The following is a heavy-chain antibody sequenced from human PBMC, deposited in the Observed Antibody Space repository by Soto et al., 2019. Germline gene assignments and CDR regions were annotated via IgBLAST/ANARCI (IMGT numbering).Heavy chain of an antibody. CDR1: GYTFSTYG. CDR2: ISAYNGDT. V-gene: IGHV1-18*04. J-gene: IGHJ5*02. D-gene: IGHD2-2*01. Sequence: QVQLVQSGVEVRKPGASVKVSCKASGYTFSTYGITWVRQAPGQGLEWVGWISAYNGDTNYAQKYQDRSTMTTDTSTSTAYMELRSLRSDDTAIYYCARDASDIEVFSVSIWRRVYGRFDNWGPGTLDPIAS. CDR3: ARDASDIEVFSVSIWRRVYGRFDN.